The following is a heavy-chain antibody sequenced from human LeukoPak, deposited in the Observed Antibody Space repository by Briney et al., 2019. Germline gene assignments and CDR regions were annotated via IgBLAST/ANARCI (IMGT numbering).Heavy chain of an antibody. CDR1: GFTFSSYS. Sequence: GGSLRLSCAASGFTFSSYSMNWVRQAPGKGLEWVSSITSSSSYQYYADSAKGRFTISRDNVKNSLYLQMNSLRAEDTAVYYCARGSGSGDCWGQGTLVTVSS. D-gene: IGHD1-26*01. CDR2: ITSSSSYQ. V-gene: IGHV3-21*06. CDR3: ARGSGSGDC. J-gene: IGHJ4*02.